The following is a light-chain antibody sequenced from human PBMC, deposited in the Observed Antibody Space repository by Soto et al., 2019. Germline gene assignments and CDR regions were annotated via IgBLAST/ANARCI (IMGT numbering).Light chain of an antibody. V-gene: IGKV1D-16*01. CDR2: AES. J-gene: IGKJ2*02. CDR1: QGISSR. Sequence: DIQMTQSPASLSASVGERDTITCGARQGISSRLAWCQKKQEKAPKTMIYAESSLKSGVPSSFSGSGSGTDFTLTISSLQPEDFAIYYCQHYDSYPRTFGQGTKLEIK. CDR3: QHYDSYPRT.